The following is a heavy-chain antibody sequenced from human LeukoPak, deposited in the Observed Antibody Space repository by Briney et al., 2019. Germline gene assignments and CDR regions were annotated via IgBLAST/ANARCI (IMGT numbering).Heavy chain of an antibody. J-gene: IGHJ4*02. D-gene: IGHD5-12*01. CDR1: GFTFSSYA. V-gene: IGHV3-23*01. CDR2: ISGSGGST. CDR3: SNENSGSSVC. Sequence: GGSLRLSCAASGFTFSSYAMSWVRQAPGKGLEWVSAISGSGGSTYYADSVKGRFTVSRDNAKYTLYLQMDSLRAEDTAVYYCSNENSGSSVCWGQGTLVTVSS.